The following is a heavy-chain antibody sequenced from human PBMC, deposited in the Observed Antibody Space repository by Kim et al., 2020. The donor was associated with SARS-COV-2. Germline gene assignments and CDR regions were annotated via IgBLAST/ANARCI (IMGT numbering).Heavy chain of an antibody. V-gene: IGHV1-2*02. CDR1: GYTFTGYY. CDR2: INPNSGGT. D-gene: IGHD6-6*01. CDR3: ARVEGGAARKNDY. J-gene: IGHJ4*02. Sequence: ASVKVSCKASGYTFTGYYMHWVRQAPGQGLEWMGWINPNSGGTNYAQKFQGRVTMTRDTSISTAYMELSRLRSDDTAVYYCARVEGGAARKNDYWGQGTLVTVSS.